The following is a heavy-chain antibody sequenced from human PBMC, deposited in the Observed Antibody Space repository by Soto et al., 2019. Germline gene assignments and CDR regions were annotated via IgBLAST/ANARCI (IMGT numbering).Heavy chain of an antibody. V-gene: IGHV4-61*01. Sequence: SETLSLTCTVSGGSVSSGIYYWSWIRQPPGKGLEWIGNIYYSGTTNYNPSLKSRVTISVDKSKNQFSLKLTSVTAADTAVYYCARSYFGADYWGQGALVTVSS. J-gene: IGHJ4*02. CDR2: IYYSGTT. CDR1: GGSVSSGIYY. CDR3: ARSYFGADY. D-gene: IGHD3-10*01.